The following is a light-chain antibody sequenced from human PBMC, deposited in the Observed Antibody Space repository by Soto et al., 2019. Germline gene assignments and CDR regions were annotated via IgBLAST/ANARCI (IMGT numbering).Light chain of an antibody. CDR1: QGISSY. J-gene: IGKJ5*01. CDR2: AAS. V-gene: IGKV1-9*01. Sequence: IQLTQSPFFLSASVGDRVTITCRAGQGISSYLVWYQQKAGKAPKSLIYAASTLQTGVPSRFSGSGSGTEFTLTISSLQPEDSATYYCRQHNSFPITFGQGTRLEIK. CDR3: RQHNSFPIT.